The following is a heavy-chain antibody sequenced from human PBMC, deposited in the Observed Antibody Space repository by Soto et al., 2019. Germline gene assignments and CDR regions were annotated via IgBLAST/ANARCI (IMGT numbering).Heavy chain of an antibody. CDR1: GFSISRSNW. D-gene: IGHD2-2*01. V-gene: IGHV4-4*02. J-gene: IGHJ5*02. CDR3: ARVSGVVVPAAMFWFDP. Sequence: ASETLSLTCAFSGFSISRSNWRIWVRPPPGKGLEWIGEIYHSGSTNYNPSLKSRVTISVDKSKNQFSLKLSSVTAADTAVYYCARVSGVVVPAAMFWFDPWGQGNRVTVSA. CDR2: IYHSGST.